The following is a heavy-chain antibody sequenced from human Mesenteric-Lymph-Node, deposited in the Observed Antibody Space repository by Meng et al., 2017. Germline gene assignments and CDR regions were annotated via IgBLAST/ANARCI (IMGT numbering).Heavy chain of an antibody. D-gene: IGHD3-3*01. J-gene: IGHJ4*02. CDR1: GFTFRSYW. CDR3: ANRFV. Sequence: GGSLRLSCAASGFTFRSYWMSWVRQAPGKGLEWVANIKRDGSDKYYGGSVKGRFTISRDNAENSLYLQMNSLRAEDTAVYYCANRFVWGLGTLVTVSS. V-gene: IGHV3-7*01. CDR2: IKRDGSDK.